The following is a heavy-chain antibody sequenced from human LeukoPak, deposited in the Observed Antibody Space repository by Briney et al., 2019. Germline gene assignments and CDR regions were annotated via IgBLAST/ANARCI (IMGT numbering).Heavy chain of an antibody. CDR1: GYTFTSYG. J-gene: IGHJ4*02. D-gene: IGHD2-21*02. Sequence: ASVKVSCKASGYTFTSYGVSWVRQAPGQGLEWMGWISAYNGSTNYAQKLQGRVTMTTDTSTSTAYMELRSLRSDDTAVYYCARGQRFVVVTAMGYWGQGTLVTVSS. CDR2: ISAYNGST. CDR3: ARGQRFVVVTAMGY. V-gene: IGHV1-18*01.